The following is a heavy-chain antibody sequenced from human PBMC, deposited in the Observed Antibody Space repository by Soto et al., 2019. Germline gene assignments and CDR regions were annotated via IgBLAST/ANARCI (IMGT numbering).Heavy chain of an antibody. V-gene: IGHV3-7*05. CDR1: GLRFSSYW. CDR3: VSGADY. CDR2: IKQDGSEK. J-gene: IGHJ4*02. Sequence: GGSLRPSCAASGLRFSSYWMTWVRQAPGKGLEWVANIKQDGSEKYYVDSVKGRFTISRDNAKNSLYLQMNSLRAEDTAVYYCVSGADYWGQGTLVTVSS.